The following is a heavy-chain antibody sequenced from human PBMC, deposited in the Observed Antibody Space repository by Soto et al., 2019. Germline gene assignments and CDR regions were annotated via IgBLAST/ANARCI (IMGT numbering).Heavy chain of an antibody. D-gene: IGHD2-2*01. Sequence: SVKVSCKASGCTFSSYGISWVRQAPGQGLEWMGRSIPIFGTANYAQKFQDRVTITADESTSTAYMELSSLRFEDTAVYYCARDSVPAAISDAFDIWGQGTMVTVSS. CDR3: ARDSVPAAISDAFDI. V-gene: IGHV1-69*13. CDR2: SIPIFGTA. J-gene: IGHJ3*02. CDR1: GCTFSSYG.